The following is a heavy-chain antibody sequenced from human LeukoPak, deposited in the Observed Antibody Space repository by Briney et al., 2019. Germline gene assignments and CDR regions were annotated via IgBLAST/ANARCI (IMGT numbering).Heavy chain of an antibody. V-gene: IGHV3-21*01. CDR3: ATFPVVGATSPAY. Sequence: GGSLRLSWAASGFTFSSDSMNWVRQAPGKGLEWVSYTSSSSSYIYYADSVKGRFTISRDIAKNSLYLQMNSLRTEDTAVYTSATFPVVGATSPAYWGQGKLVTVSS. CDR2: TSSSSSYI. CDR1: GFTFSSDS. J-gene: IGHJ4*02. D-gene: IGHD2-15*01.